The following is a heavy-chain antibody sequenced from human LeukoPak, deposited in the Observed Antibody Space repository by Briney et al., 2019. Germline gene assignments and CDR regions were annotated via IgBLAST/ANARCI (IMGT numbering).Heavy chain of an antibody. V-gene: IGHV1-18*01. Sequence: ASVKVSCKASGYTFTSYGISWVRQAPGQGLEWMGWISAYNGNTNYAQKLQGRVTMTTDTSTSTAYMELRSLRSDDTAVYYCARDGGLRLNVLLWFGELPDLDYWGQGTLVTVSS. D-gene: IGHD3-10*01. CDR3: ARDGGLRLNVLLWFGELPDLDY. CDR1: GYTFTSYG. CDR2: ISAYNGNT. J-gene: IGHJ4*02.